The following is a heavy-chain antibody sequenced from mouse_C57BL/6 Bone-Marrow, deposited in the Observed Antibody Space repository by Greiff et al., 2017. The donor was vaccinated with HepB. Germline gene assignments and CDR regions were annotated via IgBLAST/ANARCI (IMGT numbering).Heavy chain of an antibody. CDR3: AKSPFITTVVATRWYVDV. CDR1: GSSLTSYG. CDR2: IWGGGST. Sequence: VKLVESGPGLVQPSQSLSITCTVSGSSLTSYGVHWVRQPPGKGLEWLGVIWGGGSTDYNAAFISSLSIRKDNSKSQVFFKMNSLQADATAIYYCAKSPFITTVVATRWYVDVWGTGTTVTVSS. V-gene: IGHV2-4*01. D-gene: IGHD1-1*01. J-gene: IGHJ1*03.